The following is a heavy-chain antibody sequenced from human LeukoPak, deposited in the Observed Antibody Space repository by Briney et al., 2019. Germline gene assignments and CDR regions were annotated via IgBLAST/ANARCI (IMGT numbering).Heavy chain of an antibody. V-gene: IGHV3-33*01. CDR2: IWYDGSNK. CDR3: ARWGRARYCSGGSCYGGIFDY. D-gene: IGHD2-15*01. Sequence: GRSLRLSCAASGXTFSSYGMHWVRQAPGKGQEWVAVIWYDGSNKYYADSVKGRFTISRDNSKNTLYLQMNSLRAEDTAVYYCARWGRARYCSGGSCYGGIFDYWGQGTLVTVSS. J-gene: IGHJ4*02. CDR1: GXTFSSYG.